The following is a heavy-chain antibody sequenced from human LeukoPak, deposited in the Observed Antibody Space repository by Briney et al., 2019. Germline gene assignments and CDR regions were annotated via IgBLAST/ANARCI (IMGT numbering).Heavy chain of an antibody. V-gene: IGHV3-23*01. Sequence: PGGSLRLSCAASGFTFSNYAMTWVRRAPGKGLEWVSTISDSGSTFYADSVKGRFTISRDNSKNTLFLLMNGLRADDTAVYYCAKDWPSEWQQLPDYDAVDVWGQGTMVTVSS. J-gene: IGHJ3*01. CDR2: ISDSGST. CDR1: GFTFSNYA. D-gene: IGHD6-13*01. CDR3: AKDWPSEWQQLPDYDAVDV.